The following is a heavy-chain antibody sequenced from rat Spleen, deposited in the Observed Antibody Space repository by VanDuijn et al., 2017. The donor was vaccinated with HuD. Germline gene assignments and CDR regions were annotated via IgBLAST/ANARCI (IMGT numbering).Heavy chain of an antibody. CDR3: TIHPRY. CDR2: IWGNGNT. CDR1: GFSLISYA. J-gene: IGHJ2*01. Sequence: QVQLKESGPDLVQPSQTLSLTCTVSGFSLISYAVNWVRQPPGKGLEWMGGIWGNGNTNYNSALKSRLSISRDTSKNQVFLKMNSLQTDDTGTYYCTIHPRYWGQGVMVTVSS. V-gene: IGHV2-13*01. D-gene: IGHD3-1*01.